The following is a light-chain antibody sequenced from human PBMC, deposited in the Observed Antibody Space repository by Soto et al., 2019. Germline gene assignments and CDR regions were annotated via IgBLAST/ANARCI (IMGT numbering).Light chain of an antibody. CDR2: AAS. V-gene: IGKV1-17*01. CDR3: LQHDSFPYT. CDR1: QDVRSH. Sequence: DIQMTQSPSSLSASVGHTVTITCRASQDVRSHLGWYQHKPGKAPKRLIYAASRLQGGVPSRFSVSGSGTEFTLTIGSLQPEDSATYYFLQHDSFPYTVGQGTRLEI. J-gene: IGKJ2*01.